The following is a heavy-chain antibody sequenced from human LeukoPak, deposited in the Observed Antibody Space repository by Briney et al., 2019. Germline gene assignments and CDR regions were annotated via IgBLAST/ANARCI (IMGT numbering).Heavy chain of an antibody. V-gene: IGHV4-59*11. CDR3: ARVKSYEFDY. J-gene: IGHJ4*02. D-gene: IGHD3-16*02. Sequence: SETLSLTCTVSGGSISSHYWSWIRQPPGKGLEWIGYIYYSGSTNYNPSLKSRVTISVDTSKNQFSLKLSFVTAADTAVYYCARVKSYEFDYWGQGTLVTVSS. CDR1: GGSISSHY. CDR2: IYYSGST.